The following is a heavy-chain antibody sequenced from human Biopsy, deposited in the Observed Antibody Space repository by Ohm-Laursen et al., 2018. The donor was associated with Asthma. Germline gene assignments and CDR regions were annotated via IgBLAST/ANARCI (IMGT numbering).Heavy chain of an antibody. J-gene: IGHJ4*01. CDR3: AKSADYYDSTDYLDF. D-gene: IGHD3-22*01. CDR2: ISWNSGNI. CDR1: GFSFDDCA. Sequence: SLRLSCAASGFSFDDCAMHWARQAPGKGLEWVSSISWNSGNIDYADSVKGRFTISRDNAKNSLYLQMQSLRPEDTAFYYCAKSADYYDSTDYLDFWGRGALVTVSS. V-gene: IGHV3-9*01.